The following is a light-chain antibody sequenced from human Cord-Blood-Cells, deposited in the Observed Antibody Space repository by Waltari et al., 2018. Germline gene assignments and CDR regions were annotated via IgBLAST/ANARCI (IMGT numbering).Light chain of an antibody. J-gene: IGLJ1*01. CDR2: DVS. CDR1: SSDVGGYNY. CDR3: CSYAGSYTYV. V-gene: IGLV2-11*01. Sequence: QSALTQPRSVSGSPAQSVTISCTGTSSDVGGYNYVSWYQQHPGKAPKLMIYDVSKRPSGVPDRVSGSKSGNTASLTISGLQAEDEADYYCCSYAGSYTYVFGTGTKVTVL.